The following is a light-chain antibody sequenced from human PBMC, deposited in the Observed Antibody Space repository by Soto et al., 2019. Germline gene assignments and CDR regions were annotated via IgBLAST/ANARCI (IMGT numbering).Light chain of an antibody. J-gene: IGLJ2*01. Sequence: QSALTQPPSASGSPGQSVTISCTGTSSDVGGYNYVSWYQQHPGKAPKLMIYEVSKRPSGVPDRFSGSKSGNTASLTVSGLQAEDEDDYSGSSYAGSNGVFGGGTKLTVL. CDR2: EVS. CDR1: SSDVGGYNY. CDR3: SSYAGSNGV. V-gene: IGLV2-8*01.